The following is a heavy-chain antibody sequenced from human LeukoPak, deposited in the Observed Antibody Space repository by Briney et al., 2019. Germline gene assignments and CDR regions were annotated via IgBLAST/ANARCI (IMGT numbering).Heavy chain of an antibody. D-gene: IGHD2-2*01. V-gene: IGHV4-39*01. J-gene: IGHJ4*02. CDR3: ARQVVVPARLIDY. CDR2: IYYSGST. Sequence: SETLSLTCTVSGGSIISSTFYWGWVRQPPGKGLEWIGSIYYSGSTYYNPSLKSRVTISVDTSKNQFSLKLSSVTAADTAVYYCARQVVVPARLIDYWGQGTLVTVSS. CDR1: GGSIISSTFY.